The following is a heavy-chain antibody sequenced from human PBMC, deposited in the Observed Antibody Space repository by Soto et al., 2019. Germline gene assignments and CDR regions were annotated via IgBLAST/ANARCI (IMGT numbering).Heavy chain of an antibody. CDR2: IYYSGST. Sequence: SETLSLTCTVSGGSISSGGYYWSWIRQHPGKGLEWIGYIYYSGSTYYNPSLKSRVTISVDTSKNQFSLKLSSVTAADTAVYYCARVGVGGVIHHLFDYWGQGTLVTVSS. CDR3: ARVGVGGVIHHLFDY. V-gene: IGHV4-31*03. D-gene: IGHD3-16*02. CDR1: GGSISSGGYY. J-gene: IGHJ4*02.